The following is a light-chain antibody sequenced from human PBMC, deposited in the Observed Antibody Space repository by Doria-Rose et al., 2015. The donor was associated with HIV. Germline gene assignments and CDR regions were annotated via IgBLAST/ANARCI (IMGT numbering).Light chain of an antibody. J-gene: IGKJ3*01. V-gene: IGKV4-1*01. CDR1: RSLLYTSKNY. Sequence: DIRVTQSPESLGMSLGERATLNCKSNRSLLYTSKNYLARYQQKPGQPPKLLIYWASTRQSGVPARFSGSGSGTDFTLTISSLEAEDVAVYYCQQYYDTPSFGPGTTVDIK. CDR2: WAS. CDR3: QQYYDTPS.